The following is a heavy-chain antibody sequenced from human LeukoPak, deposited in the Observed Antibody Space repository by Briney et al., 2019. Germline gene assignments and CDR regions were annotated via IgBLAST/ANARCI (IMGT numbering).Heavy chain of an antibody. Sequence: KTGGSLSLSCAASGFIFSAYFMDWVRQAPGKGLEWISYIGIDSGNTNYADSVKGRFTISGDKAKNSLYLQMNSLRVEDTAVYYCARDYKYAFDNWGQGTLVTVSS. CDR3: ARDYKYAFDN. V-gene: IGHV3-11*06. CDR1: GFIFSAYF. D-gene: IGHD5-24*01. J-gene: IGHJ4*02. CDR2: IGIDSGNT.